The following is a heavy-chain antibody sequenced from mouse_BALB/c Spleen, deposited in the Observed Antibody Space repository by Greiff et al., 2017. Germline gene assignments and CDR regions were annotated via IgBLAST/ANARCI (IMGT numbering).Heavy chain of an antibody. CDR1: GYTFTSYW. D-gene: IGHD3-3*01. J-gene: IGHJ2*01. V-gene: IGHV1S81*02. CDR3: ARSWDRGYFDY. CDR2: INPSNGRT. Sequence: QVQLQQPGAELVKPGASVKLSCKASGYTFTSYWMHWVKQRPGQGLEWIGEINPSNGRTNYNEKFKSKATLTVDKSSSTAYMQLSSLTSEDSAVYYCARSWDRGYFDYWGQGTTLTVSS.